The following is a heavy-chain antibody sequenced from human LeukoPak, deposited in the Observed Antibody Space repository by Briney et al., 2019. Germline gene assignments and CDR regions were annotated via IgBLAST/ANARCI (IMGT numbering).Heavy chain of an antibody. J-gene: IGHJ4*02. CDR1: GFTFSNAW. D-gene: IGHD2-21*02. Sequence: GGSLRLSCAASGFTFSNAWMNWARQAPGKGLEWVGRIKSKTDDGTTDYAAPVKGRFTISRDDSKNTLYLQMNSLKTEDTAVYYCTTIRRYTVVVTATIDYWGQGTLVTVSS. CDR2: IKSKTDDGTT. CDR3: TTIRRYTVVVTATIDY. V-gene: IGHV3-15*01.